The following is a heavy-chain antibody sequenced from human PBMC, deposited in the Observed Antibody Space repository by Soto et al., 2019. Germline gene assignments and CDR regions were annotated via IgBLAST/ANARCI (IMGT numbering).Heavy chain of an antibody. D-gene: IGHD5-12*01. V-gene: IGHV1-2*02. Sequence: QVQLVQSGAEVKKPGASVKVSCKASGYTFTGYYMHWVRQAPGQGLEWMGWINPNSGGTNYAQKFQGRVTMTRDTSSSTAYMELARLRSDDTAAYYCARDRRIVATIEFAYWGQGTLVTFAS. CDR2: INPNSGGT. J-gene: IGHJ4*02. CDR1: GYTFTGYY. CDR3: ARDRRIVATIEFAY.